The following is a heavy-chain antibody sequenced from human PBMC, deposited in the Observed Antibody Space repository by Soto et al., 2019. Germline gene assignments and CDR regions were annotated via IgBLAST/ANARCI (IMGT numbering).Heavy chain of an antibody. CDR2: ISWDGTNT. CDR3: AKVRGYSAFYVSLDV. Sequence: EEQLVQSGGGVVKPGGSVTLSCTASGFTFDDYTMHWVRQAPGKGLEWVSLISWDGTNTYYAESVKGRFTISRDNSKHALHLQMNSLRNEDTASYYCAKVRGYSAFYVSLDVWGQGTTVTVSS. V-gene: IGHV3-43*01. CDR1: GFTFDDYT. J-gene: IGHJ6*02. D-gene: IGHD5-12*01.